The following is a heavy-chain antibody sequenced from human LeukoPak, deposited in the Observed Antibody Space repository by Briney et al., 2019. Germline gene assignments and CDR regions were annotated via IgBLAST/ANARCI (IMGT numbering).Heavy chain of an antibody. CDR1: GFTFGTYW. V-gene: IGHV3-74*01. CDR3: ARGKYYYDPLDY. Sequence: AGGSLSLSYAASGFTFGTYWMHWVRQGPGKGLVWVSRINPDGSSTTYADSVKGRFTISRGNAKNTLYLHMSSLGAEDTAVYYCARGKYYYDPLDYWGQGTLVIVSS. J-gene: IGHJ4*02. CDR2: INPDGSST. D-gene: IGHD3-22*01.